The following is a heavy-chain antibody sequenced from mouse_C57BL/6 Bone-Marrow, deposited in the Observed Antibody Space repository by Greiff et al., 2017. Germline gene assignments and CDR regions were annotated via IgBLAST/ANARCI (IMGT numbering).Heavy chain of an antibody. J-gene: IGHJ2*01. CDR1: GFSFTSYG. CDR2: IWSGGST. Sequence: VMLVESGPGLVQPSQSLSISCTVSGFSFTSYGVHWVRQPPGKGLEWLGVIWSGGSTDYNAAFISRLSISKDNSKSQVFFKMNSLQADDTAIYDCAKEGDGYGGDYWGQGTTLTVSS. V-gene: IGHV2-4*01. D-gene: IGHD2-2*01. CDR3: AKEGDGYGGDY.